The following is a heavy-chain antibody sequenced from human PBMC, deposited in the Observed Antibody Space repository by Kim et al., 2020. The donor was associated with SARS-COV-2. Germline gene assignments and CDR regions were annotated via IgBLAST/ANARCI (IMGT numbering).Heavy chain of an antibody. CDR1: GYTLTELS. CDR2: FDPEDGET. CDR3: ATDQMGVRYFDWLSRMDV. Sequence: ASVKVSCKVSGYTLTELSMHWVRQAPGKGLEWMGGFDPEDGETIYAQKFQGRVTMTEDTSTDTAYMELSSLRSEDTAVYYCATDQMGVRYFDWLSRMDVWGQGTTVTVSS. J-gene: IGHJ6*02. D-gene: IGHD3-9*01. V-gene: IGHV1-24*01.